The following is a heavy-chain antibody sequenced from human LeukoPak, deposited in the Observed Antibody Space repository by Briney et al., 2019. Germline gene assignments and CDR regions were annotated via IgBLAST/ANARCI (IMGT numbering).Heavy chain of an antibody. CDR2: IYATGTT. D-gene: IGHD3-16*02. J-gene: IGHJ1*01. Sequence: SETLSLTSTVSGGSISGYFWSWIRQPAGKGLEWIGRIYATGTTNYNPSLKSRVTMSVDTSKNQFSLNLTSVTAADTAVYYCAREGGGSNRCLDWGQGTLVTVSS. CDR1: GGSISGYF. V-gene: IGHV4-4*07. CDR3: AREGGGSNRCLD.